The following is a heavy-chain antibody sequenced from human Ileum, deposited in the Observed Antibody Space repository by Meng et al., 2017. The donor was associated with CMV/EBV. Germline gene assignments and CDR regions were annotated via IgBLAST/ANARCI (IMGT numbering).Heavy chain of an antibody. CDR3: ARDGLNERYFDY. D-gene: IGHD6-25*01. J-gene: IGHJ4*02. CDR2: IDTHTGNP. Sequence: SCNASRYTFSNNNLIWVRQAPGQGPEWMGWIDTHTGNPTYARDFTGRFVFSLDTSVSTAYLQISSLKAEDTAVYYCARDGLNERYFDYWGQGTLVTVSS. CDR1: RYTFSNNN. V-gene: IGHV7-4-1*02.